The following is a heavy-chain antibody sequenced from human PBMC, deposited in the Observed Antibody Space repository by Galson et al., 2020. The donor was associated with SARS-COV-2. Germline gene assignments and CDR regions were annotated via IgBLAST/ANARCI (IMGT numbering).Heavy chain of an antibody. Sequence: SQTLSLTCTVSGGSVSSGTHYWSWIRQPPGKGFEWIGYVRHSGNTNYNPSLRSRVTVSVDTSKNQFFLKLSSVTAADTAVYYCARLEGLEEDSWGPGSLVTVSS. D-gene: IGHD1-1*01. CDR1: GGSVSSGTHY. V-gene: IGHV4-61*01. J-gene: IGHJ4*02. CDR3: ARLEGLEEDS. CDR2: VRHSGNT.